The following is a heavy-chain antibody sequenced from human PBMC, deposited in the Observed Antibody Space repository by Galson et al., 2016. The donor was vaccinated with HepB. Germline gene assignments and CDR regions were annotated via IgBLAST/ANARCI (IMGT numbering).Heavy chain of an antibody. Sequence: TLSLTCAVSGGSSSDDHWSWIRQPPGRGLEWIGHILYRGSNKYNPSLESRLTISLDTSKSQFSLTLSSVTATDTAVYYCATFIAGGGGRGSWGQGTLVTVSS. CDR2: ILYRGSN. CDR3: ATFIAGGGGRGS. J-gene: IGHJ5*02. CDR1: GGSSSDDH. V-gene: IGHV4-59*08. D-gene: IGHD2-15*01.